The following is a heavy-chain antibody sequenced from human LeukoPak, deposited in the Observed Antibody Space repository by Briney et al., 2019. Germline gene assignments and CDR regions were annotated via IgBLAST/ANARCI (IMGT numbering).Heavy chain of an antibody. CDR2: ITTSSSTI. V-gene: IGHV3-48*02. J-gene: IGHJ4*02. D-gene: IGHD3-9*01. Sequence: GGSLRLSCAASGFTFSSYSMNWVRRAPGKGLEWVSYITTSSSTIYYADSVKGRFTISRDNAKNSLYLQMNSLRDEDTAVYYCAKALTANNDYWGQGTLVTVSS. CDR3: AKALTANNDY. CDR1: GFTFSSYS.